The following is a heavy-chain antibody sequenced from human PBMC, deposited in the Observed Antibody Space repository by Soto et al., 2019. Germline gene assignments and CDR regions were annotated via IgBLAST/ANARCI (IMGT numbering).Heavy chain of an antibody. D-gene: IGHD3-22*01. V-gene: IGHV4-59*01. J-gene: IGHJ6*02. Sequence: SETLSLTCTVSGRSISSYYWSWIRQPPGKGLEWIGYIYYSGSTNYNPSLKSRVTMSVDTSKNQFSLKLSSVTAADTAVYYCARDQGYYDSSGYYYGAYYYYYGMDVWGQGTTVTVSS. CDR3: ARDQGYYDSSGYYYGAYYYYYGMDV. CDR1: GRSISSYY. CDR2: IYYSGST.